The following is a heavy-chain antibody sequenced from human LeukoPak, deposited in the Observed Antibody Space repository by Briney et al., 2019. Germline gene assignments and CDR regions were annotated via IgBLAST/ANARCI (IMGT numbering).Heavy chain of an antibody. V-gene: IGHV1-18*01. CDR3: ARDNYYDSSGYYDY. J-gene: IGHJ4*02. CDR1: GYTFTSYG. Sequence: ASVKVSCKASGYTFTSYGISWVRQAPGQGLEWMRWISAYNGNTNYAQKLQGRVTMTTDTSTSTAYMELRSLRSDDTAVYYCARDNYYDSSGYYDYWGQGTLVTVSS. CDR2: ISAYNGNT. D-gene: IGHD3-22*01.